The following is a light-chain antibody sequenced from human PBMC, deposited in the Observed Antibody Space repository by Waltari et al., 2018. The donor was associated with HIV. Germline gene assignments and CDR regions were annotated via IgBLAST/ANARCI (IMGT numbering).Light chain of an antibody. V-gene: IGLV2-14*03. CDR3: AFFTDDNTLL. J-gene: IGLJ3*02. CDR2: EVS. Sequence: QSALTQAASVSGSPGQSITISCTGSRSAIGAYNYVSWYQQPPDKVPKLVIYEVSNRPSGISNRFSGSKSGHTASLSISGLRAEDEADYYCAFFTDDNTLLFGGGTKVTVL. CDR1: RSAIGAYNY.